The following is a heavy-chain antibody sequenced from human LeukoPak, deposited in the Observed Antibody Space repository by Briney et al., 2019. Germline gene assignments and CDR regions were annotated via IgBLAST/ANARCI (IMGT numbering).Heavy chain of an antibody. J-gene: IGHJ4*02. CDR3: ARVNQQWLVSIDY. CDR1: GGSFSGYY. Sequence: SETLSLTCAVYGGSFSGYYWSWIRQPPGKGLEWIGEINHSGSTNYNPSLKSRVTISVDTSKNQFSLKLSSVTAADTAVYYCARVNQQWLVSIDYWGQGTLVTVSS. D-gene: IGHD6-19*01. V-gene: IGHV4-34*01. CDR2: INHSGST.